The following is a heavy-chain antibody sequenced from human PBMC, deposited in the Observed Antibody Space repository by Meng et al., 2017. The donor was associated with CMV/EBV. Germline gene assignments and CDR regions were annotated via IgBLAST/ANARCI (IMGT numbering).Heavy chain of an antibody. Sequence: ASVKVSCKASGYTFTSYGIGWVRQAPGQGLEWMGWISAYNGNTNYAQKLQGRVTMTTDTSTSTAYMELRSLRSDDTAVYYCARDQTIVGAREPYYYYGMDVWGQGTTVTVSS. J-gene: IGHJ6*02. CDR3: ARDQTIVGAREPYYYYGMDV. V-gene: IGHV1-18*01. CDR1: GYTFTSYG. D-gene: IGHD1-26*01. CDR2: ISAYNGNT.